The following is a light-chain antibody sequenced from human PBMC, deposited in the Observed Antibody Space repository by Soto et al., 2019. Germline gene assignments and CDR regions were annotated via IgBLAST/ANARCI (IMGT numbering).Light chain of an antibody. CDR3: QSYDSSLSGVV. CDR2: DDI. CDR1: SSNIGARYD. Sequence: QAVVTQPPSVSGAPGQRVTISCTGSSSNIGARYDVHWYQQLPGTAPKLFIYDDINRPSGVPDRFSGSKSGTSASLAITGLQAEDEAEYYCQSYDSSLSGVVFGGGTKVTVL. V-gene: IGLV1-40*01. J-gene: IGLJ2*01.